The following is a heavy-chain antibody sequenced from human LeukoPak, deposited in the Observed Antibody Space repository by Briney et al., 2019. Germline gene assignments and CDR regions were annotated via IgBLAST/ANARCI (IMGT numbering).Heavy chain of an antibody. D-gene: IGHD2-15*01. J-gene: IGHJ4*02. CDR1: GYIFSNYW. CDR2: IYPGDSDT. V-gene: IGHV5-51*01. Sequence: GESLKISCKGSGYIFSNYWIGWVRQMSGKDLEWMGIIYPGDSDTKYSPSFQGQVTISADKSISTAYLQWSSLKASDTAMYYCARQVRHCSGGTCYPNYFDFWGQGTLVTVSS. CDR3: ARQVRHCSGGTCYPNYFDF.